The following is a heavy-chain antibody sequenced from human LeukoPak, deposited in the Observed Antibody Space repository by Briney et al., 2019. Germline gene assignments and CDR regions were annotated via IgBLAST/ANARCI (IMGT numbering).Heavy chain of an antibody. CDR2: IYTSGIT. J-gene: IGHJ3*02. V-gene: IGHV4-61*09. Sequence: SETLSLTCTVSSDSINTGRYYWSWIRQPAGKGLEWIGHIYTSGITNFKPSPKSRVTFSVNTSKNQFSLRLTSVTAADTAVYYCARMPRLTVISFDIWGQGTLVTVSS. D-gene: IGHD3-16*02. CDR1: SDSINTGRYY. CDR3: ARMPRLTVISFDI.